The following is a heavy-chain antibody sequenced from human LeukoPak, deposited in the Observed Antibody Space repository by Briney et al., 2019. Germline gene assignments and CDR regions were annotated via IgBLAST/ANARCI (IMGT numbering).Heavy chain of an antibody. CDR3: TAHTSSWSHFDY. D-gene: IGHD6-13*01. J-gene: IGHJ4*02. Sequence: PGGSLRLSCAASGFTFSSYGMHWVRQAPGKGLEWVAVISYDGSNKYYADSVKGRFTISRDNSKNMVYLQMNSLRAEDTAVYYCTAHTSSWSHFDYWGQGTLVTVSS. CDR2: ISYDGSNK. CDR1: GFTFSSYG. V-gene: IGHV3-30*03.